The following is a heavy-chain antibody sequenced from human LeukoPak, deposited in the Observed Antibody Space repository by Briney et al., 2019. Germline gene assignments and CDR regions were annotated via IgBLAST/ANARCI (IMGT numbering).Heavy chain of an antibody. CDR2: ISSSGSTI. Sequence: GGSLRLSCAASGFTSSSYEMNWVRQAPGKGLEWVSYISSSGSTIYYADSVKGRFTISRDNAKNSLYLQMNSLRAKDTAVYYCASSLAVAGFDYWGQGTLVTVST. CDR1: GFTSSSYE. J-gene: IGHJ4*02. CDR3: ASSLAVAGFDY. D-gene: IGHD6-19*01. V-gene: IGHV3-48*03.